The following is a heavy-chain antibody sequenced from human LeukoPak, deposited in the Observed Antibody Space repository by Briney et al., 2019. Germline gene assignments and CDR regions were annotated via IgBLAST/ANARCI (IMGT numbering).Heavy chain of an antibody. D-gene: IGHD2-2*01. J-gene: IGHJ6*02. CDR3: ARDCSSTSCYATTRPYYYYGMDV. V-gene: IGHV1-69*13. CDR2: IIPILGTA. Sequence: EASVKVSCKASGGTFSSYAISWVRQAPGQGLEWMGGIIPILGTANYAQKFQGRVTITADESTSTAYMELSSLRSEDTAVYYCARDCSSTSCYATTRPYYYYGMDVWGQGTTVTVSS. CDR1: GGTFSSYA.